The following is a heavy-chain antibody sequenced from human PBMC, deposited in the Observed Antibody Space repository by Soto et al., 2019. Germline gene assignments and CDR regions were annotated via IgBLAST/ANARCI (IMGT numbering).Heavy chain of an antibody. J-gene: IGHJ4*01. CDR1: GFNFRSYA. D-gene: IGHD6-13*01. CDR3: AKGRGSSWTIDY. V-gene: IGHV3-23*01. CDR2: ISGSGGTS. Sequence: DVELSESGGGLVQPGWSLRLSCAASGFNFRSYAMSWVRRAPGKGLEWVSAISGSGGTSYFADSVRGRFTISRDNSKNTLYLQLSSLRVEDTAEYFCAKGRGSSWTIDYWGHGTLVTVSS.